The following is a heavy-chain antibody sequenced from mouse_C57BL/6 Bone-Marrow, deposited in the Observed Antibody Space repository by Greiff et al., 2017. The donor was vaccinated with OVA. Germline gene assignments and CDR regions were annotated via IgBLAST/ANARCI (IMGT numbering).Heavy chain of an antibody. J-gene: IGHJ3*01. V-gene: IGHV1-72*01. D-gene: IGHD1-1*01. CDR2: IDPNSGGT. CDR1: GYTFTSYW. CDR3: AREGYYGSSWGFAY. Sequence: QQSCKASGYTFTSYWMHWVKQRPGRGLEWIGRIDPNSGGTKYNEKFKSKATLTVDKPSSTAYMQLSSLTSEDSAVYYCAREGYYGSSWGFAYWGQGTLVTVSA.